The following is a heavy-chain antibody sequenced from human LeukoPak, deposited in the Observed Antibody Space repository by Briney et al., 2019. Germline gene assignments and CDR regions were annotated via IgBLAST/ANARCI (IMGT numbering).Heavy chain of an antibody. CDR1: GYTFTSYY. CDR2: INPSGGST. J-gene: IGHJ3*02. V-gene: IGHV1-46*01. D-gene: IGHD2-2*01. CDR3: ARELRECSSTSCPGSFDI. Sequence: ASVKVSCKASGYTFTSYYMHWVRQAPGQGLEWMGIINPSGGSTSYAQKFQGRATMTRDTSTSTVYMELSSLRSEDTAVYYCARELRECSSTSCPGSFDIWGQGTMVTVSS.